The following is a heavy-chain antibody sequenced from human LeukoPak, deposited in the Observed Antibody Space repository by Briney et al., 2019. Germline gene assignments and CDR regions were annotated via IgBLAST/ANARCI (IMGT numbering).Heavy chain of an antibody. D-gene: IGHD3-22*01. CDR2: TNPCSGGT. V-gene: IGHV1-2*02. CDR3: ARKGASGYYSNFDY. Sequence: GASVKVSCKASGYTFTDSYMHWVRQAPGQGLKWMGWTNPCSGGTNYAQEFQGRVTMTRDTSISTAYMELSRLTPGDTAVYYCARKGASGYYSNFDYWGQGTLVTVSS. CDR1: GYTFTDSY. J-gene: IGHJ4*02.